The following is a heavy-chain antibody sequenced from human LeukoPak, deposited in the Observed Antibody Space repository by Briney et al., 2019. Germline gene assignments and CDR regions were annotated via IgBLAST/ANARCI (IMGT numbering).Heavy chain of an antibody. V-gene: IGHV3-23*01. CDR2: VDGGGGGT. CDR3: AKQSAGSAAWYSLHYDF. J-gene: IGHJ4*02. D-gene: IGHD6-13*01. CDR1: GFTLSSYA. Sequence: GGSLRLSCTASGFTLSSYAMTWVRQAPGRGLEWVSSVDGGGGGTYYADSVKGRFTISRDNSKDTLYLQMNGLRAEDTAVYFCAKQSAGSAAWYSLHYDFWGQGTLVTVSS.